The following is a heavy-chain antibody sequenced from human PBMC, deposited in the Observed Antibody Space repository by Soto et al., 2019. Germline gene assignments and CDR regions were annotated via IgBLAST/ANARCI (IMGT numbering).Heavy chain of an antibody. V-gene: IGHV3-33*01. CDR2: IWYDGSIK. D-gene: IGHD3-10*01. CDR3: ASDGSYFFGSGALY. Sequence: PGGSLRLSCAASGFPFNNHGMHWVRQAPGEGLQWLAVIWYDGSIKYYADSVKGRFTISRDNSKNTLYLQMSILRAEDTALYYCASDGSYFFGSGALYWGQGTLVPVSS. J-gene: IGHJ4*02. CDR1: GFPFNNHG.